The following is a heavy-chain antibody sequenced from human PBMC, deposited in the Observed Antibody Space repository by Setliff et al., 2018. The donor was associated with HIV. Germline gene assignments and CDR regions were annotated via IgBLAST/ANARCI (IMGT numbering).Heavy chain of an antibody. V-gene: IGHV4-59*01. CDR2: IYSSGGT. CDR3: ARDVTYYYDSGGRDYYGMDV. Sequence: SETLSLTCTVSSGSIRSYYWSWIRQPPGKGLEWIGYIYSSGGTNYNPSLKSRVTISVDTSKNQFSLKLSSVTAADTAVYYCARDVTYYYDSGGRDYYGMDVWGQGTTVTVSS. J-gene: IGHJ6*02. CDR1: SGSIRSYY. D-gene: IGHD3-22*01.